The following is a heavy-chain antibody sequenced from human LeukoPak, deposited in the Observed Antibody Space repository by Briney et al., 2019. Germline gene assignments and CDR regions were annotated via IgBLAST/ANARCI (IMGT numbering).Heavy chain of an antibody. CDR3: TLAYYDSSGYPIP. J-gene: IGHJ5*02. V-gene: IGHV3-15*07. CDR1: GFTFSSYS. Sequence: GGSLRLSCAASGFTFSSYSMNWVRQAPGKGLEWVGRIKSKTDGGTTDYAAPVKGRFTISRDDSKNTLYLQMNSLKTEDTAVYYCTLAYYDSSGYPIPWGQGTLVTVSS. D-gene: IGHD3-22*01. CDR2: IKSKTDGGTT.